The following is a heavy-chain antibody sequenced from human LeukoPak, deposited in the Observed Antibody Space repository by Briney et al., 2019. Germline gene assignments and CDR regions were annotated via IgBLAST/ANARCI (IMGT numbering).Heavy chain of an antibody. CDR2: IDTSTTTI. CDR1: GFTFRNYE. J-gene: IGHJ5*02. CDR3: ARCRGGATCDH. Sequence: PGGSLRLSCAASGFTFRNYEMNWVRQAPGKGLEWASYIDTSTTTIYYADSVKGRFTISRDNAKSSLYLQMNSLRAEDTALYYCARCRGGATCDHWGQGTLVTVSS. D-gene: IGHD4/OR15-4a*01. V-gene: IGHV3-48*03.